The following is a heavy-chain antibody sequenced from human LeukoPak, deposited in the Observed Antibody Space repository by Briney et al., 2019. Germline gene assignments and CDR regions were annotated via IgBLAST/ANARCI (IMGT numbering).Heavy chain of an antibody. CDR3: ARGPSVAAHLDY. J-gene: IGHJ4*02. V-gene: IGHV4-4*02. CDR2: IYHHGAT. CDR1: GGSISSNNW. Sequence: SGTLSLTCAVSGGSISSNNWWSWVRQPPGKGLEWIGEIYHHGATNYNPSLKSRVTLSVDKSKNQFSLELRSVTAADTAVYYCARGPSVAAHLDYWGQGTLFTVSS. D-gene: IGHD5-12*01.